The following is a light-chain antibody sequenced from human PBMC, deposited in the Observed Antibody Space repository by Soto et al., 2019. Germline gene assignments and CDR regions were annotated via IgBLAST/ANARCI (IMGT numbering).Light chain of an antibody. Sequence: DIQMTQSPSTLSASVGDRVTITCRASESMSNCLAWYQQKPGKAPKLLISGASSLQSGVPSRFSGSASGTEFTLTISSLQPDDIATYFCQQANSFKLTFGGGTKVEIK. CDR3: QQANSFKLT. CDR2: GAS. J-gene: IGKJ4*01. V-gene: IGKV1-5*01. CDR1: ESMSNC.